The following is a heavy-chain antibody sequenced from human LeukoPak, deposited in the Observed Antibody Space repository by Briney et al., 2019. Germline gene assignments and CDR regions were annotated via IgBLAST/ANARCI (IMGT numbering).Heavy chain of an antibody. Sequence: SVKVSCKASGGTFSSYAISWVRQTPGQGLEWMGGIIPIFGTANYAQKFQGRVTITADESTSTAYMELSSLRSEDTAVYYCARDWWSFGGWDIVVVPASSEYGMDVWGQGTTVTVSS. CDR3: ARDWWSFGGWDIVVVPASSEYGMDV. V-gene: IGHV1-69*13. J-gene: IGHJ6*02. CDR1: GGTFSSYA. D-gene: IGHD2-2*01. CDR2: IIPIFGTA.